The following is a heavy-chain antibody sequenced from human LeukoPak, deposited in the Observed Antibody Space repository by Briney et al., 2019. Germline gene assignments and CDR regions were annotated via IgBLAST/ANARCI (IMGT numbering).Heavy chain of an antibody. CDR1: GGSVSDYY. D-gene: IGHD3-22*01. J-gene: IGHJ4*02. CDR2: IYYTGST. CDR3: ARDRYYYDSSGYLFDY. Sequence: SETLSLTCTISGGSVSDYYWSWIRQSPGKGLEWIGYIYYTGSTNYNPSLKSRVTMSVDTSKNQFSLKLSSVTAADTAVYYCARDRYYYDSSGYLFDYWGQGTLVTVSS. V-gene: IGHV4-59*02.